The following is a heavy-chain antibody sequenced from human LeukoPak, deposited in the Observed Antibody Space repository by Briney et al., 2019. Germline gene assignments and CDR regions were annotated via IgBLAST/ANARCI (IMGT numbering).Heavy chain of an antibody. CDR2: ISWNSGSI. CDR3: AKVYSSGWDVFDY. D-gene: IGHD6-19*01. Sequence: QSGGSLRLSCAASGFTFSSYAMSWVRQAPGKGLEWVSGISWNSGSIGYADSVKGRFTISRDNAKNSLYLQMNSLRAEDTALYYCAKVYSSGWDVFDYWGQGTLVTVSS. CDR1: GFTFSSYA. J-gene: IGHJ4*02. V-gene: IGHV3-9*01.